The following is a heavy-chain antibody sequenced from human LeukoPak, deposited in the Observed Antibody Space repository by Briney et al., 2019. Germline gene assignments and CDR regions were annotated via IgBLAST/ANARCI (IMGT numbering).Heavy chain of an antibody. V-gene: IGHV3-21*01. J-gene: IGHJ3*02. CDR2: ISSSSSYI. D-gene: IGHD3-22*01. Sequence: GGSLRLSCAASGFTFSSYSMNWVRQAPGKGLEWVSSISSSSSYIYYADSVKGRFTISRDNAKNSLYLQMNSLRDEDTAVYYCARSYDSSGYYPLGAFDIWGQGTMVTVSS. CDR1: GFTFSSYS. CDR3: ARSYDSSGYYPLGAFDI.